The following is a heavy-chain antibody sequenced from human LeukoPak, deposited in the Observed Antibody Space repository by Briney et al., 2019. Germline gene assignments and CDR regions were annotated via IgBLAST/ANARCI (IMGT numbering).Heavy chain of an antibody. J-gene: IGHJ6*02. CDR2: IDSSSSTI. CDR3: ARDRSGSMDV. Sequence: GGSLRLSCEVSEFTFSTYKMNWVRQAPGKGLEWVSFIDSSSSTIHYADSVKGRFTISRDNARKSLYLQMNRLRAEDTAVYYCARDRSGSMDVWGQGTTVTVSS. V-gene: IGHV3-48*01. CDR1: EFTFSTYK. D-gene: IGHD7-27*01.